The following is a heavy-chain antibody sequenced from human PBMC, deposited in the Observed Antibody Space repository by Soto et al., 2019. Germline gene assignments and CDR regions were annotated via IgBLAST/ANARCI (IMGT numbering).Heavy chain of an antibody. D-gene: IGHD2-2*02. CDR3: AREIPSRYYFDN. CDR1: GGSISSGDYY. V-gene: IGHV4-30-4*01. J-gene: IGHJ4*02. Sequence: PSETLSLTCTVSGGSISSGDYYWSLIRQPPGKGLEWIGYIYYSGSTYYHPSLKSRVTISVDTSKNQFSLNMTYVTAADTAVYYCAREIPSRYYFDNWGQGTLVTVSS. CDR2: IYYSGST.